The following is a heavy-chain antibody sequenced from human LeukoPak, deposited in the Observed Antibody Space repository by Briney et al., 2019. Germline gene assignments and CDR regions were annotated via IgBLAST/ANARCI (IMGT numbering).Heavy chain of an antibody. V-gene: IGHV3-48*02. CDR1: GFTFSTYS. Sequence: QPGGSLRLSCAASGFTFSTYSMNWVRQAPGKGLEWLSYISSGSSTIYYADSVKGRFTISRDNAKNSLYLQMNSLRDEDTAVYYCARAPYDFWSGPQAKEFDYWGQGTLVTVSS. CDR3: ARAPYDFWSGPQAKEFDY. CDR2: ISSGSSTI. D-gene: IGHD3-3*01. J-gene: IGHJ4*02.